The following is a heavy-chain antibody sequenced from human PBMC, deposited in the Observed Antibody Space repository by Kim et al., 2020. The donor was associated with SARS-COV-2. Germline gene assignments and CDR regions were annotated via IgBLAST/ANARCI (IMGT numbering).Heavy chain of an antibody. CDR1: GFTFSDYA. V-gene: IGHV3-23*01. CDR3: ANYLYYFDY. Sequence: GGSLRLSCAASGFTFSDYAMSWVRQAPGKGLEWVSGISGSGGSTYYADSVKGRFTISRDNSKNTLYLQMNSLRAEDTAVYYCANYLYYFDYWGQGALVTVSS. CDR2: ISGSGGST. J-gene: IGHJ4*02.